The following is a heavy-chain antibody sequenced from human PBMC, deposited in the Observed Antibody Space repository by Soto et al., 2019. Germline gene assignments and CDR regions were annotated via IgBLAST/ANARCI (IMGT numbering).Heavy chain of an antibody. Sequence: ASVKVSCKASGCTFSSYAISWVRQAPGQGLEWMGGIIPIFGTANYAQKFQGRVTITADKSTSTAYMELSSLRSEDTAVYYCARIIKYYYASSGYPLDYDAFDVWREGRLVTVSS. CDR2: IIPIFGTA. CDR1: GCTFSSYA. D-gene: IGHD3-22*01. V-gene: IGHV1-69*06. CDR3: ARIIKYYYASSGYPLDYDAFDV. J-gene: IGHJ3*01.